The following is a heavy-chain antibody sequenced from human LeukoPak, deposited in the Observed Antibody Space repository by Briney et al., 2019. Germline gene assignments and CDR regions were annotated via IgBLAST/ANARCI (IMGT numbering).Heavy chain of an antibody. CDR2: IYSGGST. CDR3: AKLRDTMVRGVTSGFDY. CDR1: GFTVSSSY. J-gene: IGHJ4*02. V-gene: IGHV3-66*04. Sequence: GGSLRLSCAASGFTVSSSYMNWVRQAPGKGLEWVSVIYSGGSTYYADSVKGRFTISRDNSKNTLYLQMNSLRAEDTAVYYCAKLRDTMVRGVTSGFDYWGQGTLVTVSS. D-gene: IGHD3-10*01.